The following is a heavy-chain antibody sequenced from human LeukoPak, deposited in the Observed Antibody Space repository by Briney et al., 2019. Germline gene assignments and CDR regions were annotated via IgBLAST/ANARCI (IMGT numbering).Heavy chain of an antibody. Sequence: PGRSLRLSCEASGFTFSHYGMHWVRQAPGKGLEWVAVIWSDATNQYYAGSVKGRFTISRDNFKNTVSLQMNNLRAEDTAVYYFAKDAQRGFDYRNSLEHWGQGALVTVSS. D-gene: IGHD4-11*01. CDR3: AKDAQRGFDYRNSLEH. V-gene: IGHV3-33*06. CDR1: GFTFSHYG. CDR2: IWSDATNQ. J-gene: IGHJ4*02.